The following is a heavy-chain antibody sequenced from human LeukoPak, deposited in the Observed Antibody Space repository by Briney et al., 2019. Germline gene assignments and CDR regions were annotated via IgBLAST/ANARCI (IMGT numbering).Heavy chain of an antibody. CDR2: ISGSGGST. J-gene: IGHJ4*02. Sequence: PGGSLRLSCAASRFTFSNFAMSWVRQAPGKGLEWVSAISGSGGSTYYADSVKGRFTISRDNSKNALFLQMSSLRAEDTAVYYCAKSGPYCSSTSCNYFDYWGQGTLVTVSS. CDR3: AKSGPYCSSTSCNYFDY. CDR1: RFTFSNFA. D-gene: IGHD2-2*01. V-gene: IGHV3-23*01.